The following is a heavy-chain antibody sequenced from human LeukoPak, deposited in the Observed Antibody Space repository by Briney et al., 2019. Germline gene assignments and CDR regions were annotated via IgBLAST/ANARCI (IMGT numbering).Heavy chain of an antibody. CDR1: GFTFSTYA. CDR3: AKSRGDY. J-gene: IGHJ4*02. V-gene: IGHV3-23*01. D-gene: IGHD5-24*01. Sequence: GGSLRLSCAASGFTFSTYAMSWVRQAPGKGLEWVSAIIGSGESTYYADSVKGRFTISRDNSKNTLYLEMNNLRVEDTALYYCAKSRGDYWGQGILVTVSS. CDR2: IIGSGEST.